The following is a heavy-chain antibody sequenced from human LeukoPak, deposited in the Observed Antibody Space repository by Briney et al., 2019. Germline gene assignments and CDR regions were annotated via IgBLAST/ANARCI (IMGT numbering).Heavy chain of an antibody. CDR3: AKEREEPVTFTMPYYMDV. CDR2: ISGSGGST. V-gene: IGHV3-23*01. D-gene: IGHD4-11*01. J-gene: IGHJ6*03. CDR1: GFTFSSYA. Sequence: GGSLRLSCAASGFTFSSYAMSWVRQAPGKGLEWVSAISGSGGSTYYADSVKGRFTISRDNSKNTLYLQMNSLRAEDTAVYYCAKEREEPVTFTMPYYMDVWGKGTTVTVSS.